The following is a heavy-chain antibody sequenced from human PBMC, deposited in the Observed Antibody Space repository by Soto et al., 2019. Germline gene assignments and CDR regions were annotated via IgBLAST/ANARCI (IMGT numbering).Heavy chain of an antibody. CDR3: ARLLARSGSSYGLDV. J-gene: IGHJ6*02. D-gene: IGHD6-13*01. V-gene: IGHV1-46*01. CDR1: GYIFTNYY. Sequence: QVQLVQSGTEMKKPGASVKVSCKASGYIFTNYYIHWVRQAPGQGLKWMGVIDPGDGSTSYAQDFQGRVTMTRATSTSSVYMGLSRLRSEDTAIYYCARLLARSGSSYGLDVWGRGTTVTVSS. CDR2: IDPGDGST.